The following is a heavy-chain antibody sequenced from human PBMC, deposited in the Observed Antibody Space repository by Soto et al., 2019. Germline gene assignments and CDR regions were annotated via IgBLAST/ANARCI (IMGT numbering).Heavy chain of an antibody. Sequence: GGSLRLSCLASGFTLRIFGMSLFRQAPGKGLEWVSNIKQEGSEKKYVDSVKGRFTISRYNAKSSLYLQMTSLRAEDTAVYYCAQTSVVLPAAPNRGPTHNYYALDLWGQGTTVTVSS. D-gene: IGHD2-2*01. J-gene: IGHJ6*02. CDR1: GFTLRIFG. CDR2: IKQEGSEK. V-gene: IGHV3-7*03. CDR3: AQTSVVLPAAPNRGPTHNYYALDL.